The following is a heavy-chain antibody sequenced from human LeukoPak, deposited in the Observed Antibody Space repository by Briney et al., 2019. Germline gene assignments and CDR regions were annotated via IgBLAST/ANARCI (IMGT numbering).Heavy chain of an antibody. J-gene: IGHJ4*02. CDR1: GGSISSTNW. CDR3: AREGGPYRPLDY. V-gene: IGHV4-4*02. CDR2: VQLSGST. Sequence: NPSETQSLTCGVSGGSISSTNWWTWVRQRPGEGLDWIGEVQLSGSTSYNPSVESRVTMSEDMSENHISLKLTSVTAADTAVYYCAREGGPYRPLDYSVQGTLVTVSS.